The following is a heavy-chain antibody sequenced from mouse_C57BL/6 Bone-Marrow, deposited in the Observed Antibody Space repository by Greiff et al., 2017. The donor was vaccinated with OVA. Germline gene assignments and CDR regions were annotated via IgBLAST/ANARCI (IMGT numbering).Heavy chain of an antibody. J-gene: IGHJ2*01. V-gene: IGHV1-5*01. CDR3: TRSSTLLRSYYFDY. CDR2: IYPGNSDT. CDR1: GYTFTSYW. Sequence: VQLQQSGTVLARPGASVKMSCKTSGYTFTSYWMHWVKQRPGQGLEWIGAIYPGNSDTSYNQKFKGKAKLTAVTSASTAYMALSSLTNEDSAVYYCTRSSTLLRSYYFDYWGQGTTLTVAS. D-gene: IGHD1-1*01.